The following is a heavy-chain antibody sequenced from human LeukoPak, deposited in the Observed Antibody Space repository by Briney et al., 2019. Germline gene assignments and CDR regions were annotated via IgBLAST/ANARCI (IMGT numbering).Heavy chain of an antibody. D-gene: IGHD6-13*01. CDR2: IYYSGST. V-gene: IGHV4-59*08. CDR1: GGSISNYY. Sequence: SETLSLTCTVSGGSISNYYWSWIRQPPGKGLEWTGYIYYSGSTNYNPSLKSRVTISVDTSKNQFSLKLSSVTAADTAVYYCARHAKQLVRIAFDIWGQGTMVTVSS. J-gene: IGHJ3*02. CDR3: ARHAKQLVRIAFDI.